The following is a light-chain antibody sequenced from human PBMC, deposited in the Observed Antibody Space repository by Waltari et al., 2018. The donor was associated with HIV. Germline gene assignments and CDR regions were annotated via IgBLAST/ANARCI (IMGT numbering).Light chain of an antibody. J-gene: IGLJ3*02. CDR3: CSYVSEIVPCV. Sequence: QSALTQPASVSGSPGQSITISCTGTSSDVGCYNLVSWYQQHPGKAPKLMIYEVSKRPSGVSNRFSGSKSGNTASLTISGLQAEDEADYYCCSYVSEIVPCVFGGGTKLTVL. CDR2: EVS. CDR1: SSDVGCYNL. V-gene: IGLV2-23*02.